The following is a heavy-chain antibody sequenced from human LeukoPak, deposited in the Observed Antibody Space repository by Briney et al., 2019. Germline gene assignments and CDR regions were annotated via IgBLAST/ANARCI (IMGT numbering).Heavy chain of an antibody. CDR1: VFTHNSYA. D-gene: IGHD5-18*01. Sequence: GMPLRLSCAASVFTHNSYAMHWVPQSPDKGLEWVAVISYDGSNKYYADSVKGRFTISRDNSKNTLYLQMNSLRAEDTAVYYCARDVQYSWDFDYWGQGTLVTVSS. CDR3: ARDVQYSWDFDY. CDR2: ISYDGSNK. J-gene: IGHJ4*02. V-gene: IGHV3-30*04.